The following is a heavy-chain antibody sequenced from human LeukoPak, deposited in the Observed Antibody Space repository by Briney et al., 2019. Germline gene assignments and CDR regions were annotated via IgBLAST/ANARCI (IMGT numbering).Heavy chain of an antibody. V-gene: IGHV1-2*02. J-gene: IGHJ4*02. Sequence: GASVKVSCKASGYTFTGYYMHWVRQAPGQGLEWMGWINPNSGGTNYAQKFQGRVTITADKSTSTAYMELSSLRSEDTAVYYCARDHYYDSSGYTNAFDYWGQGTLVTVSS. D-gene: IGHD3-22*01. CDR2: INPNSGGT. CDR1: GYTFTGYY. CDR3: ARDHYYDSSGYTNAFDY.